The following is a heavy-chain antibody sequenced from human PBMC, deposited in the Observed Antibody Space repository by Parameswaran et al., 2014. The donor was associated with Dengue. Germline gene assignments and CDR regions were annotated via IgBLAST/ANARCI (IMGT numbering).Heavy chain of an antibody. CDR2: IWYDGSNK. CDR3: ARDTPNDYGDYGPDY. J-gene: IGHJ4*02. V-gene: IGHV3-33*01. D-gene: IGHD4-17*01. Sequence: VRQAPGKGLEWVAVIWYDGSNKYYADSVKGRFTISRDNSKNTLYLQMNSLRAEDTAVYYCARDTPNDYGDYGPDYWGQGTLVTVSS.